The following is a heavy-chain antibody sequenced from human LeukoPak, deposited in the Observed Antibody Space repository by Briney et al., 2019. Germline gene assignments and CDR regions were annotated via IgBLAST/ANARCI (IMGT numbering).Heavy chain of an antibody. CDR1: GGTFSSYA. V-gene: IGHV1-69*13. D-gene: IGHD3-22*01. CDR2: IIPIFGTA. J-gene: IGHJ4*02. CDR3: ARGLHDSSGYYSEGYFDY. Sequence: SVKVSCKASGGTFSSYAISWVRQAPGQGLEWMGGIIPIFGTANYAQKFQGRVTITADESTSTAYMELSSLRSEDTAVYYCARGLHDSSGYYSEGYFDYWGQGTLVTVSS.